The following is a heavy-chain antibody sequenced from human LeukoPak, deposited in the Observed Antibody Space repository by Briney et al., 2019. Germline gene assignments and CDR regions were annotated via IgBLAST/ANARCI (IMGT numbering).Heavy chain of an antibody. Sequence: RSGGSLRLSCAASGFTFSSYGMHWVRQAPGKGLEWVAFIRYDGSNKYYADSVKGRFTISRDNSKNTLYLQMNSLRAEDTAVYYCSMVYYGRGDYWGQGTLVTVSS. J-gene: IGHJ4*02. V-gene: IGHV3-30*02. CDR1: GFTFSSYG. CDR2: IRYDGSNK. CDR3: SMVYYGRGDY. D-gene: IGHD3-10*01.